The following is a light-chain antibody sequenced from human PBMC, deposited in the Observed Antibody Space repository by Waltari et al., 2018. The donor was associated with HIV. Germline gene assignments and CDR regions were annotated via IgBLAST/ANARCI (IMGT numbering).Light chain of an antibody. Sequence: QSILTQPPSTSGTPGQRVTISCSGSGSNIGSNSVSWYHLLLGTAPKLLIYRNNQRPSGVPDRFPGSKSATSASLAIGGLRSEDEADYYCAAWDDSLSGPVFGGGTKLTVL. CDR1: GSNIGSNS. J-gene: IGLJ3*02. CDR2: RNN. CDR3: AAWDDSLSGPV. V-gene: IGLV1-47*01.